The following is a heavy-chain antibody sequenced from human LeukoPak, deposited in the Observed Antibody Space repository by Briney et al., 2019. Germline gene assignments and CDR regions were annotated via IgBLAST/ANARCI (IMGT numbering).Heavy chain of an antibody. V-gene: IGHV3-21*01. J-gene: IGHJ3*02. CDR1: GFTFSSYS. D-gene: IGHD6-19*01. CDR3: ARDLYTLPEYSSGWFGAFDI. Sequence: GGSLRLSCAASGFTFSSYSMNWVRQAPGKGLEWVSSISSSSSYIYYADSVKGRFTISRDNAKNSLYLQMNSLRAEDTAVYYCARDLYTLPEYSSGWFGAFDIWGQETMVTVSS. CDR2: ISSSSSYI.